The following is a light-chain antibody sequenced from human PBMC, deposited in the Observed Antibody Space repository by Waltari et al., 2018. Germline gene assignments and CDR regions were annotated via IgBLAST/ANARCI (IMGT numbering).Light chain of an antibody. V-gene: IGKV1-39*01. J-gene: IGKJ2*01. CDR2: VAS. Sequence: HLTHFPSSLSASVGNRVTISCRASQNIDNYLHWYQQRPGRAPKLLIYVASHVKDGVPSRFRGDGSGTEFTLTITNLQPDDFATYYCQQSLTNTATFGQGT. CDR3: QQSLTNTAT. CDR1: QNIDNY.